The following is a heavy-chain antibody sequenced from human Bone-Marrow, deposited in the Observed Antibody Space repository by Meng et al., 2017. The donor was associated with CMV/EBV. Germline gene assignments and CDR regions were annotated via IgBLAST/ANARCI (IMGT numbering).Heavy chain of an antibody. CDR1: GGSISSYY. CDR3: AREVRKRWLQLHYFDY. D-gene: IGHD5-24*01. J-gene: IGHJ4*02. Sequence: GSLRLSCTVSGGSISSYYWSWIRQPPGKGLEWIGCIYYSGSTNYNPSLKSRVTISVDTSKNQFSLKLSSVTAADSAVYYCAREVRKRWLQLHYFDYWGQGTLVTVSS. V-gene: IGHV4-59*01. CDR2: IYYSGST.